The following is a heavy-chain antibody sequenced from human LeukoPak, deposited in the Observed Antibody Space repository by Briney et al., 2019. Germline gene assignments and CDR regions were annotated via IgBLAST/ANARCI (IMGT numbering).Heavy chain of an antibody. D-gene: IGHD5-24*01. J-gene: IGHJ4*02. V-gene: IGHV3-21*01. CDR1: GFTFNTYA. CDR2: ISSSSSYI. CDR3: ARVGGYNSADY. Sequence: GGSLRLSCAASGFTFNTYAMNWVRQAPGKGLEWVSSISSSSSYIYYADSVKGRFTISRDNAKNSLYLQMNSLRAEDTAVYYCARVGGYNSADYWGQGTLVTVSS.